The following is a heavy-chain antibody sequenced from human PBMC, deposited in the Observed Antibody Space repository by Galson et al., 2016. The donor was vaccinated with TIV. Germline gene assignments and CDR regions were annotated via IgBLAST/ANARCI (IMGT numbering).Heavy chain of an antibody. J-gene: IGHJ6*03. Sequence: SLRLSCATSGFTFSNFGMHWVRQAPGKGLEWVAVIRYDGSNKYFADSVKGRFTISRDNSKNTLYLQMNSLRAEDTAVFYCAKDGDDNAFVHLFYYYMDVWGKGTTVTVSS. CDR1: GFTFSNFG. V-gene: IGHV3-30*02. CDR2: IRYDGSNK. D-gene: IGHD7-27*01. CDR3: AKDGDDNAFVHLFYYYMDV.